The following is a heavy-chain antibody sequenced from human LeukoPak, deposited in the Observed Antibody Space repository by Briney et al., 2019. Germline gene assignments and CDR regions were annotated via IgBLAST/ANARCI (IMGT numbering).Heavy chain of an antibody. Sequence: SETLSLTCTVSGRSISSYYWSWIGQPPGKGLEWIGYIYYSGSTNYNPSLKSRVTISVDTSKNQFSLKLSSVTAADTAVYYCARSRLLPDDYFDYWGQGTLVTVSS. J-gene: IGHJ4*02. CDR3: ARSRLLPDDYFDY. D-gene: IGHD2-15*01. CDR1: GRSISSYY. CDR2: IYYSGST. V-gene: IGHV4-59*12.